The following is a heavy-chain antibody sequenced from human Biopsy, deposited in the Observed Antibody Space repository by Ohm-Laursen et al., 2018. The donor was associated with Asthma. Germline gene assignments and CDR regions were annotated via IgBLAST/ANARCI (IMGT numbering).Heavy chain of an antibody. CDR2: FYYTWSD. D-gene: IGHD3-10*01. CDR3: ARGPNYHGSGRAPIGMDV. CDR1: GGSVSTGSYY. V-gene: IGHV4-61*01. Sequence: SQTLSLTCTVSGGSVSTGSYYWSWIRQPPGKGLEWLGYFYYTWSDNYKPSLKSRVTISVDTSKNQFSLRLNSVTAADTAVYYCARGPNYHGSGRAPIGMDVWGQGTTVTVSS. J-gene: IGHJ6*02.